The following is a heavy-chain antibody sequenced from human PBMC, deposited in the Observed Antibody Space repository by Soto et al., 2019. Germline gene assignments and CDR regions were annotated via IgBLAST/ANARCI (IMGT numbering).Heavy chain of an antibody. D-gene: IGHD4-17*01. V-gene: IGHV4-34*01. CDR3: ARGPHLHYGYSICKNSSITYGMHV. Sequence: SETLSVTCAVCGGSFSGYYWSWIRQPPGKGMEWIGEINNSGSTNYNPSLKSPFSISLVTSKTLFSLKLSSVTASYTAVYYCARGPHLHYGYSICKNSSITYGMHVLGPGTTVTVSS. J-gene: IGHJ6*02. CDR1: GGSFSGYY. CDR2: INNSGST.